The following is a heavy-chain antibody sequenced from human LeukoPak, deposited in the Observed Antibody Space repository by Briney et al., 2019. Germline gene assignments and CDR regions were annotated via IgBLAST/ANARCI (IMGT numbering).Heavy chain of an antibody. CDR1: GGSISSYY. CDR3: VRHRAYCDGDCYSQYFDY. J-gene: IGHJ4*02. V-gene: IGHV4-59*08. Sequence: PSETLSLTCTVSGGSISSYYWSWIRQPPGKGLEWIGYIYYSGSTNYNPSLKSRVTMSVDTSKNHFSLRLRSVTAADTAVFYCVRHRAYCDGDCYSQYFDYWGQGTLVTVSS. D-gene: IGHD2-21*02. CDR2: IYYSGST.